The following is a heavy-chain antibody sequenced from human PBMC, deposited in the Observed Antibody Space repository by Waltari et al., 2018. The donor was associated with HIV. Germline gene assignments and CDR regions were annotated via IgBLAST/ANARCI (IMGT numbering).Heavy chain of an antibody. Sequence: QVQLVQSGAEVKKPGSSVKVSCKASGGTFSSYAISWVRQAPGQGLEWMGGIIPIFGTANYAQKFQGRVTITADESTSTAYMELSSLRSEDTAVYYCASYEVVAAPQQYNWFDPWGQGTLVTVSS. J-gene: IGHJ5*02. CDR3: ASYEVVAAPQQYNWFDP. CDR1: GGTFSSYA. CDR2: IIPIFGTA. V-gene: IGHV1-69*01. D-gene: IGHD2-15*01.